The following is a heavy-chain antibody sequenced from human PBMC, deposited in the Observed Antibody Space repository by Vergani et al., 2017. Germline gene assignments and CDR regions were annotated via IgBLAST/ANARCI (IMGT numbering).Heavy chain of an antibody. CDR1: GYTFSNYY. J-gene: IGHJ4*02. D-gene: IGHD3-9*01. CDR2: INPSGGHP. V-gene: IGHV1-46*03. CDR3: ARGDYGILTGYRY. Sequence: QVQVVQSGAVVKKSGASVKVSCKTSGYTFSNYYMHWVRQSTGQGLEWMGIINPSGGHPNYAQKFQGRVTMTRDTSTSTVYMELSSLRSEDTAIYYCARGDYGILTGYRYWGQGTLVTVSA.